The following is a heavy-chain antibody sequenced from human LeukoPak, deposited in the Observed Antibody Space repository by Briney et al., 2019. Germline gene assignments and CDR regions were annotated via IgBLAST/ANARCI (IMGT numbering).Heavy chain of an antibody. CDR3: ARVFREIGRSTYHDAFDI. J-gene: IGHJ3*02. CDR2: INPNSGGT. D-gene: IGHD2-2*01. CDR1: GYSLTDYH. V-gene: IGHV1-2*06. Sequence: ASVKVSCKASGYSLTDYHIHWVRQAPGQGLEWMGRINPNSGGTNYAQKFQGRVTMTRGTSISTAYMELSRLRSDDTAVYYCARVFREIGRSTYHDAFDIWGQGTMVTVSP.